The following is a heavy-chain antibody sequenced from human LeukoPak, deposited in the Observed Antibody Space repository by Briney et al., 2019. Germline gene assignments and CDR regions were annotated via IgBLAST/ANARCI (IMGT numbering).Heavy chain of an antibody. D-gene: IGHD2-15*01. CDR1: GFTFSSYG. V-gene: IGHV3-33*06. Sequence: PGRSLRLSCAASGFTFSSYGMHWVRQAPGKGLEWVAVIWYDGSNKYYADSVKGRFSISRDNSKNTLYLQMNSLRAEDTAVYYCAKDYCSGGSCYFFDYWGQGTLVTVSS. CDR3: AKDYCSGGSCYFFDY. CDR2: IWYDGSNK. J-gene: IGHJ4*02.